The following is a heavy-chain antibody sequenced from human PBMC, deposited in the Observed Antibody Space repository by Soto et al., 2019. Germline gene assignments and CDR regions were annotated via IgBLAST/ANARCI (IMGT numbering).Heavy chain of an antibody. Sequence: ASVKVSCKASGYTFTGYYIHWVRQAPGQGLEWMGWINPNNGGTNYVQKFQGRVTMTRDTSISTAYMELRRLTSDDTAVYYCARDLPIVGTTTWDYWGQGTLVTVSS. CDR3: ARDLPIVGTTTWDY. CDR1: GYTFTGYY. D-gene: IGHD1-26*01. V-gene: IGHV1-2*02. J-gene: IGHJ4*02. CDR2: INPNNGGT.